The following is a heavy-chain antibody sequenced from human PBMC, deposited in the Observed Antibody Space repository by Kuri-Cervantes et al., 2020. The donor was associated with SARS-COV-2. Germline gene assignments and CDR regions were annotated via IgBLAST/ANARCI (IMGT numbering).Heavy chain of an antibody. V-gene: IGHV4-59*01. D-gene: IGHD3-10*01. CDR1: GGSISSYY. Sequence: SETLSLTCTVSGGSISSYYWSWIRQPPGKGLEWIGYIYYSGSTNYNPSLKSRVTISVDTSKNQFSLKLSSVTAADTAVYYCARSFTVRGAYFDYWGQGTLVTVSS. J-gene: IGHJ4*02. CDR2: IYYSGST. CDR3: ARSFTVRGAYFDY.